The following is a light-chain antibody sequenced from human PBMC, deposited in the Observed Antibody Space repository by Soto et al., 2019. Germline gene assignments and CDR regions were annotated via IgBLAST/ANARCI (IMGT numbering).Light chain of an antibody. CDR3: QQYGISPPRT. J-gene: IGKJ1*01. V-gene: IGKV3-20*01. CDR1: QSVSSSY. CDR2: GTS. Sequence: EIVLTLSPGTLSLSTGERASLSCRASQSVSSSYLAWYQQKPGQAPRLLIYGTSSRATGIPDRFSGSGSGTDFTLTITRLEPEDFAVYYCQQYGISPPRTFGQGTKVDIK.